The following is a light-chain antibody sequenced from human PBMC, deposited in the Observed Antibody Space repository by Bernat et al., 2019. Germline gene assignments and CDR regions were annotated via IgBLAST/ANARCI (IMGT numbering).Light chain of an antibody. Sequence: QLVLTQSPSASASLGASVKLTCTLSSGHSSYAIAWHQQQPEKGPRYLMKLNSDGSHSKGDGIPDRFSGSSSGAERYLTISSLQSEDEADYYWQTWGTGINVFGSGTKVTVL. CDR2: LNSDGSH. CDR3: QTWGTGINV. CDR1: SGHSSYA. V-gene: IGLV4-69*01. J-gene: IGLJ6*01.